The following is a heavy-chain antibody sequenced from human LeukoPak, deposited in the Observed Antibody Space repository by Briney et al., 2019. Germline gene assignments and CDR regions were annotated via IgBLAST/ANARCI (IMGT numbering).Heavy chain of an antibody. J-gene: IGHJ4*02. V-gene: IGHV3-21*01. CDR3: ARGRSAFAY. Sequence: GSLRLSCAASGFTFSSYSMNWVRQAPGKGLEWVSSISSTSSYIYYADSLKGRFTISRDNAKNSLYLQMNSLRAEDTAVYYCARGRSAFAYWGQGTLVTVSS. D-gene: IGHD3-3*02. CDR2: ISSTSSYI. CDR1: GFTFSSYS.